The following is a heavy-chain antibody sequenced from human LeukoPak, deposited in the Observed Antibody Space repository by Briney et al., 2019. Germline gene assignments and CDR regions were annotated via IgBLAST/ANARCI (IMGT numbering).Heavy chain of an antibody. CDR3: VRDWGGYGLDV. Sequence: PGGSLRLSCAASGFTFSSYSMNWVRQAPGKGLEWVSTIDSRSSDIHYADSVRGRLTISRDNAKNSLYLQMDSLRAEDTAVYYCVRDWGGYGLDVWGQGTTVTVS. V-gene: IGHV3-21*01. CDR1: GFTFSSYS. J-gene: IGHJ6*02. D-gene: IGHD3-16*01. CDR2: IDSRSSDI.